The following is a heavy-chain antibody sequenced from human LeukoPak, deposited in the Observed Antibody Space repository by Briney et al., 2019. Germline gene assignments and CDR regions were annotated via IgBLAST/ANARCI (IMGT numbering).Heavy chain of an antibody. D-gene: IGHD3-16*01. J-gene: IGHJ4*02. CDR2: IYYSGST. V-gene: IGHV4-59*08. Sequence: SETLSLTCTVSGGSISSYYWSWIRQPPGKGLERIGYIYYSGSTNYNPSLKSRVTISVDTSKNQFSLKLSSVTAADTAVYYCARLGGRFSSIDYWGQGTLVTVTS. CDR1: GGSISSYY. CDR3: ARLGGRFSSIDY.